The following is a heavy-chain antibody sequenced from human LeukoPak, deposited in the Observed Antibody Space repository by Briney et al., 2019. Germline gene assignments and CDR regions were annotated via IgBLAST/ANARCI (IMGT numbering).Heavy chain of an antibody. CDR1: GFTFSDYY. D-gene: IGHD1-14*01. V-gene: IGHV3-11*04. CDR2: ISSSGYTI. J-gene: IGHJ6*03. CDR3: ARDSSPKPWGDYFFYYMDV. Sequence: GGSLRLSCAASGFTFSDYYMTWIRQAPGKGLEWVSDISSSGYTIHYADSVKGRFTISRDNAKNSLFLQMNSLRAEDTAAYYCARDSSPKPWGDYFFYYMDVWGKGTTVTVSS.